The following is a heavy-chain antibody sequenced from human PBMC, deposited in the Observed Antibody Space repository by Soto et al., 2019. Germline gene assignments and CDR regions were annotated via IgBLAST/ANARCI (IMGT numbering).Heavy chain of an antibody. J-gene: IGHJ4*02. CDR1: GFTFSSYG. Sequence: PGGSLRLSCAASGFTFSSYGMHWVRQAPGKGLEWVAVISYDGSNKYYADSVKGRFTISRDNSKNTLYLQMNSLRAEDTAVYYCAKDQQVRGYCSSTSCYYREIDYWGQGTLVTVSS. CDR2: ISYDGSNK. CDR3: AKDQQVRGYCSSTSCYYREIDY. V-gene: IGHV3-30*18. D-gene: IGHD2-2*01.